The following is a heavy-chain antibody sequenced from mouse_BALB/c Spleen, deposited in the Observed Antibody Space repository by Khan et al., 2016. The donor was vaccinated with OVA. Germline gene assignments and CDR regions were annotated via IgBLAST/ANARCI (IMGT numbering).Heavy chain of an antibody. CDR2: TNPTNGRT. CDR3: ARIKKIVATYFDY. CDR1: GYTFTSYW. J-gene: IGHJ2*01. Sequence: QVQLQQSGAELVKAGASVKMSCKASGYTFTSYWMHWVKQRHGQGLEWFAETNPTNGRTYYNEKFKSKATLTVDKSSSTAYMLLSGPTFEDSAVYDCARIKKIVATYFDYWGQGTTLTVSS. V-gene: IGHV1S81*02. D-gene: IGHD1-1*01.